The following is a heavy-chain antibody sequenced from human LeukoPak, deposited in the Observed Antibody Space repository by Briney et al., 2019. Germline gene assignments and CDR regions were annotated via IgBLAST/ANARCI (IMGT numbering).Heavy chain of an antibody. V-gene: IGHV1-3*03. D-gene: IGHD6-19*01. Sequence: GASVKVSCKTSGYTFSTYAMHWVRQAPGQRLEWMGCINGDNGNTQYSQRFQGRVTFTRDTSATTAYMELISLTSEDMAVFYCARGGPNSGGWTLDHWGQGTLVSVSS. J-gene: IGHJ4*02. CDR1: GYTFSTYA. CDR3: ARGGPNSGGWTLDH. CDR2: INGDNGNT.